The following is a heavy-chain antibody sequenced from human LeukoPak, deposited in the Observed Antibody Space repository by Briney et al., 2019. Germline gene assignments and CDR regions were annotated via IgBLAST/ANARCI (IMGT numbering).Heavy chain of an antibody. V-gene: IGHV4-4*02. J-gene: IGHJ4*02. CDR2: IYHSGST. CDR1: GGSISSTNW. Sequence: PSETLSLTCVVSGGSISSTNWWSWVRPPPGKGLEWIGEIYHSGSTNYNPSLKSRVTISVDKSKNQISLKLTSVTAADTAVYYCASQSGFPADYWGQGTLVTVSS. CDR3: ASQSGFPADY.